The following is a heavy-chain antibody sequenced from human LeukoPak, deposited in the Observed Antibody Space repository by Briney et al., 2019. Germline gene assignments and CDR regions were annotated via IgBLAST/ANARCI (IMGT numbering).Heavy chain of an antibody. CDR2: IYISGST. D-gene: IGHD1-1*01. Sequence: SETLSLTCTVSGGSISSYYWSWIRQPPGKGLEWIGRIYISGSTNYNPSLTSRVTMSVDTSKNQFSLKLNSVTAADTAVYYCAREQGTGTSSRYFDYWGQGTLVTVSS. J-gene: IGHJ4*02. CDR1: GGSISSYY. CDR3: AREQGTGTSSRYFDY. V-gene: IGHV4-4*07.